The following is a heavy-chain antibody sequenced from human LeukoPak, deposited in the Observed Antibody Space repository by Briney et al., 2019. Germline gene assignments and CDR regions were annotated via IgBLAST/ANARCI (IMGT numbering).Heavy chain of an antibody. CDR3: ARQAVSREGLQSSKTAGQYFFDY. J-gene: IGHJ4*02. CDR2: VYAGDSDA. V-gene: IGHV5-51*01. CDR1: GYSFSTYW. D-gene: IGHD4-11*01. Sequence: GESLKISCEGSGYSFSTYWIGWVRQMPGKGLEWMGIVYAGDSDARYNPSFHGQVSISADKSTNTAYLQWSSLKASDTAIYYCARQAVSREGLQSSKTAGQYFFDYWGQGTLVTVSS.